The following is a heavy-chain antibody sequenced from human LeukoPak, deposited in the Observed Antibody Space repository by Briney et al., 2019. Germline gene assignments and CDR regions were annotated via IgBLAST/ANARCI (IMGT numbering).Heavy chain of an antibody. J-gene: IGHJ6*03. D-gene: IGHD2-2*01. CDR1: GFTFSSYG. Sequence: GGSLRLSCAASGFTFSSYGMHWVRQAPGKGLEWVAVISYDGSNKYYADSVKGRFTISRDNSKNTLYLQMNSLRAEDTAVYYCAKDWGRGGCSSTSCPLDGETWWYMGVWGKGTTVTVSS. V-gene: IGHV3-30*18. CDR3: AKDWGRGGCSSTSCPLDGETWWYMGV. CDR2: ISYDGSNK.